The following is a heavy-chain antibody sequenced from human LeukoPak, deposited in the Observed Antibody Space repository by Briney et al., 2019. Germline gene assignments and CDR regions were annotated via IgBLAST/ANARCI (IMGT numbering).Heavy chain of an antibody. J-gene: IGHJ6*02. Sequence: PSETLSLTCTVSGGSISSYYWSWIRQPPGKGLGWIGYIYYSGSTNYNPSLKSRVTISVDTSKNQFSLKLSSLTAADTAVYYCARQNYGSGMANNYYYYGMDVWGQGTTVAVSS. CDR3: ARQNYGSGMANNYYYYGMDV. CDR2: IYYSGST. D-gene: IGHD3-10*01. CDR1: GGSISSYY. V-gene: IGHV4-59*08.